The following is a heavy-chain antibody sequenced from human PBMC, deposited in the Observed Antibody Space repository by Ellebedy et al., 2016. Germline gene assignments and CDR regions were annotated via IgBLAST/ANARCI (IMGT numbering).Heavy chain of an antibody. J-gene: IGHJ4*02. V-gene: IGHV3-11*06. Sequence: SVKGRFTVSRDNAKNSLYLQMNSLRAEDTAVYYCARDAEWGQGTLVTVSS. CDR3: ARDAE.